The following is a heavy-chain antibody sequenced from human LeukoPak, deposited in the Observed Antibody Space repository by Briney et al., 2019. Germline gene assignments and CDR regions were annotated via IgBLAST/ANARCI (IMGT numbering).Heavy chain of an antibody. V-gene: IGHV3-74*01. J-gene: IGHJ1*01. D-gene: IGHD3-22*01. CDR3: ARAPSEIGGYYPEYFRH. Sequence: GGSLRLSCAASGFSFSSYWMHWVRQAPGKGLVWVSRIKSDGKTNYADSVRGRFTISRDNAKNTVSLQMNSLRAEDTGVYYCARAPSEIGGYYPEYFRHWGQGTLVTVSS. CDR1: GFSFSSYW. CDR2: IKSDGKT.